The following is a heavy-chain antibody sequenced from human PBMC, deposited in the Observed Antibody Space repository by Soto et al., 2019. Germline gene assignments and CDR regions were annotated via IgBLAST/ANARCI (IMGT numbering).Heavy chain of an antibody. D-gene: IGHD1-26*01. CDR1: GFTVSSNY. V-gene: IGHV3-53*01. Sequence: EVQLVESGGGLIQPGGSLRLSCAASGFTVSSNYMSWVRQAPGKGLEWVAVIYSGGSTYYADSVKGRFTISRDNSKNTLYLQMNSLRAEDTAVYYCVVPSGSYSQGYWGQGTLVTVSS. J-gene: IGHJ4*02. CDR3: VVPSGSYSQGY. CDR2: IYSGGST.